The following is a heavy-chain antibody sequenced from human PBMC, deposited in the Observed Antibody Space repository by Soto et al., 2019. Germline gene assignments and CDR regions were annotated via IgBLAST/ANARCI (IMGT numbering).Heavy chain of an antibody. CDR3: AIDESTGHTRALDY. CDR1: GFTFNPYA. J-gene: IGHJ4*02. CDR2: ICYVGGGI. V-gene: IGHV3-23*01. D-gene: IGHD2-8*02. Sequence: LMEYGGDLVQPGGSLRLSCTASGFTFNPYAMNWVRQSPGRWLEWVATICYVGGGIHYGDSVRGRFTISRDDSRKTVYLQMHNLGAEDTAVYYCAIDESTGHTRALDYWGQGTAVTVSS.